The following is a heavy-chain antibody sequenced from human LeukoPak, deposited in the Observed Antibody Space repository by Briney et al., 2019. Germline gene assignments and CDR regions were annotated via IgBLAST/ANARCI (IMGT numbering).Heavy chain of an antibody. J-gene: IGHJ4*02. D-gene: IGHD2/OR15-2a*01. CDR3: VIFYDTY. Sequence: PGGSLRLSCAASRFTLSTYWMSWVRQAPGKGLVWVSHINSDGSWTSYADSVKGRFTISKDNAKNTVYLQMTSLRAEDTAVYYCVIFYDTYWGRGTLVTVSS. V-gene: IGHV3-74*01. CDR2: INSDGSWT. CDR1: RFTLSTYW.